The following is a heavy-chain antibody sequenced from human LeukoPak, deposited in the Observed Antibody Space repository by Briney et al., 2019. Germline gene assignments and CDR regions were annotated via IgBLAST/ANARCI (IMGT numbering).Heavy chain of an antibody. V-gene: IGHV3-23*01. CDR3: AKDGAFGGVIVLSRFDY. CDR1: GFTFSSYA. D-gene: IGHD3-16*02. CDR2: ISGSGGST. Sequence: GGSLRLSCAASGFTFSSYAMSWVRQAPGKGLEWVSAISGSGGSTYYADSVEGRFTISRDNSKNTLYLQMNSLRAEDTAVYYCAKDGAFGGVIVLSRFDYWGQGTLVTVSS. J-gene: IGHJ4*02.